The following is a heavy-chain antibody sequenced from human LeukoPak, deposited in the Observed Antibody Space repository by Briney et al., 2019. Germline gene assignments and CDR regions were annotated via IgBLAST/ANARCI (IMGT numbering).Heavy chain of an antibody. CDR2: MNPNSGNT. D-gene: IGHD5-12*01. Sequence: AASVKVSCTASGYTFTSYDINWLRQASGQGLEWMGWMNPNSGNTGYAQKFQGRFTMTWDTSITTAYMELSSLRSEDTAVYYCAREYRHQPDWGQGTLVTVSS. V-gene: IGHV1-8*01. CDR1: GYTFTSYD. J-gene: IGHJ4*02. CDR3: AREYRHQPD.